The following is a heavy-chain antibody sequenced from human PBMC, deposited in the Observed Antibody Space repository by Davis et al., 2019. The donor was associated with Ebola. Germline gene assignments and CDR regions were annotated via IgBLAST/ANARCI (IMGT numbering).Heavy chain of an antibody. CDR3: VKTRSNWWNDALDM. CDR1: GFTFSSSW. CDR2: ISPDGSDK. Sequence: GGSLRLSCAASGFTFSSSWMTWVRQAPGKGMEWVAVISPDGSDKNYADSVKGRFTISRDNPKNTLYLQMNSLRPEDTAVYYCVKTRSNWWNDALDMWGQGTMVTVSS. J-gene: IGHJ3*02. D-gene: IGHD2-8*02. V-gene: IGHV3-30*18.